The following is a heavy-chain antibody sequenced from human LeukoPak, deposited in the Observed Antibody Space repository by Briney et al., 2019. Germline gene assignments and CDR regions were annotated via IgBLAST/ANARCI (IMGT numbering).Heavy chain of an antibody. CDR3: ARDRFYGSGSYYYYYGMDV. D-gene: IGHD3-10*01. CDR1: GGSISSGSYY. CDR2: IFTSGSA. Sequence: SETLSLTCTVSGGSISSGSYYWSWIRQPAGKGLEWIGRIFTSGSANYNPSLKSRVTVSVDTSKNQISLNLTSVTAADTAVYYCARDRFYGSGSYYYYYGMDVWGQGTTVTVSS. V-gene: IGHV4-61*02. J-gene: IGHJ6*02.